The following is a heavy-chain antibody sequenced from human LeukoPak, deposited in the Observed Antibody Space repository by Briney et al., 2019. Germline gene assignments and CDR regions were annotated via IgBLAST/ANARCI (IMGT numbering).Heavy chain of an antibody. CDR1: GFTFSSYS. D-gene: IGHD3-3*01. CDR3: ARDSYDFWSGYPYSYYYYYGMDV. CDR2: ISSSSSYI. Sequence: PGGSLRLSCAASGFTFSSYSMNWVRQAPGKGREWVSSISSSSSYIYYADSVKGRFTISRDNAKNSLYLQMNSLRAEDTAVYYCARDSYDFWSGYPYSYYYYYGMDVWGQGTTVTVSS. J-gene: IGHJ6*02. V-gene: IGHV3-21*01.